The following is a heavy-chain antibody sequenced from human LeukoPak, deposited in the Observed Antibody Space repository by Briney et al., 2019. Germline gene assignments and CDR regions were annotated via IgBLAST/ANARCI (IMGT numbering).Heavy chain of an antibody. CDR1: GFTFSSYA. Sequence: GESLKISCAASGFTFSSYAMSWVRQAPGKGLEWVSAISGSGGSTYYADSVKGRFTISRDNSRDTLYLQVNSLRAEDTAVYYCAKGYYDYVWGSYYFDYWGQGTLVTVSS. CDR2: ISGSGGST. D-gene: IGHD3-16*01. J-gene: IGHJ4*02. V-gene: IGHV3-23*01. CDR3: AKGYYDYVWGSYYFDY.